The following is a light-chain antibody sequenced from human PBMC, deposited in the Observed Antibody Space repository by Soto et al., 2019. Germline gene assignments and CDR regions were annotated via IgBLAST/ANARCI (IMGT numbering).Light chain of an antibody. CDR2: EVS. CDR3: SSYAGDNNVV. Sequence: QSALTQPPSASGSPGQSVTISCTGTISDVGGYNYVSWYQQHPGKAPKLMISEVSKRPSGVPDRFSGSKSGNTASLTVSGLQAEDEADYYCSSYAGDNNVVFGTGTKLTVL. CDR1: ISDVGGYNY. V-gene: IGLV2-8*01. J-gene: IGLJ1*01.